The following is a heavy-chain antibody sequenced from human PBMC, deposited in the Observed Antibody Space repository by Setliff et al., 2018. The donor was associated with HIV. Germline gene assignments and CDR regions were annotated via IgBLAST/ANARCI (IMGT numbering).Heavy chain of an antibody. CDR3: ARPALGIGGGSRFDN. J-gene: IGHJ4*02. CDR1: GGSFRSSRYY. V-gene: IGHV4-39*01. D-gene: IGHD3-10*01. CDR2: IHYGGFF. Sequence: PSETLSLTCTVSGGSFRSSRYYWGWIRQPPGKGLEWIGNIHYGGFFWYSPSLKSRVTISVDTSKNQFSLKLSSVTAADTAVYYCARPALGIGGGSRFDNWGQGIVVTVSS.